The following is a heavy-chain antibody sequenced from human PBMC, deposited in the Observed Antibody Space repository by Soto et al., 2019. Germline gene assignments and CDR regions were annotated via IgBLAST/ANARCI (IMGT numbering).Heavy chain of an antibody. CDR1: GGSSSGYY. D-gene: IGHD6-25*01. CDR2: INQSGST. J-gene: IGHJ4*02. CDR3: ARPYPSGWSTFDY. Sequence: SETLSLTCAVYGGSSSGYYWSWIRQPPGKGLEWIGEINQSGSTNYNPSLKSRVTISVDTSKNQFSLKLSSVTAADTAVYYCARPYPSGWSTFDYWGQGTLVTVSS. V-gene: IGHV4-34*01.